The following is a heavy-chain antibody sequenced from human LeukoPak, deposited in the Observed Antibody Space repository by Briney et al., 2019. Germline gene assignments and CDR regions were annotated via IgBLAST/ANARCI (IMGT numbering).Heavy chain of an antibody. J-gene: IGHJ3*02. Sequence: GGSLRLSCAASGFSVSRHHMSWIRQAPGKGLEWVSLIYTGGRTYYADSVKGRFTFSSDNSKKTLYLQMNSLRAEDTAVYHCARGVVDGNNYSYCAFDIWSQGTTVTVSS. D-gene: IGHD3-22*01. CDR2: IYTGGRT. CDR1: GFSVSRHH. CDR3: ARGVVDGNNYSYCAFDI. V-gene: IGHV3-66*01.